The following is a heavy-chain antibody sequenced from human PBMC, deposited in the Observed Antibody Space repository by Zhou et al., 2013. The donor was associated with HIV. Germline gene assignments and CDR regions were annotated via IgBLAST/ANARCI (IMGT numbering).Heavy chain of an antibody. J-gene: IGHJ4*02. V-gene: IGHV1-2*02. Sequence: QVQLVQSGAEVKKPGASVKVSCKASGYTFTGYYMHWVRQAPGQGFEWMGWIYPNAGGANYAQKFQGRVTMTRATSISTAFMELTRLSSDDTAVYYCARSIVSTGTGIDYWGQGTLVTVSS. D-gene: IGHD3-10*01. CDR3: ARSIVSTGTGIDY. CDR2: IYPNAGGA. CDR1: GYTFTGYY.